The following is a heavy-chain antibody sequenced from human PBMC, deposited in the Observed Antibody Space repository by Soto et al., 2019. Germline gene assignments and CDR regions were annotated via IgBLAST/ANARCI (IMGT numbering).Heavy chain of an antibody. J-gene: IGHJ4*02. CDR1: GFTFSDYW. V-gene: IGHV3-7*01. D-gene: IGHD2-2*01. Sequence: PGGSLRLSCAASGFTFSDYWMTWVRQAPGKGLEWVANIKEDGNEKYCVDSVKGRFTISRDNAKTSLYLQMNSLRAEDTAVYHCARVVGSCSSTTCYPSYFDYWGQGTLVTVSS. CDR2: IKEDGNEK. CDR3: ARVVGSCSSTTCYPSYFDY.